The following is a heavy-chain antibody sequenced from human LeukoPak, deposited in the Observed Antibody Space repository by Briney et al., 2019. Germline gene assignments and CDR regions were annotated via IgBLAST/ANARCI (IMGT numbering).Heavy chain of an antibody. CDR2: ITSSSTYI. CDR1: GFTFSNYN. CDR3: ARDLSGAVAGTVDY. D-gene: IGHD6-19*01. J-gene: IGHJ4*02. Sequence: GGSLRLSCAASGFTFSNYNMNWVRQAPGKGLEWVSSITSSSTYIYYADSVKGRFTISRDNAKNSLYLQMNSLRAEDTAVYYCARDLSGAVAGTVDYWGQGTLVTVSS. V-gene: IGHV3-21*01.